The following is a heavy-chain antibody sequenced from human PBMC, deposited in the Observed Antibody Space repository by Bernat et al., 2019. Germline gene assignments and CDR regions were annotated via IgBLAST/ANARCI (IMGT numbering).Heavy chain of an antibody. CDR2: ISYDGSNK. D-gene: IGHD2-21*02. Sequence: QVQLVESGGGVVQPGRSLRLSCAASGFTFSSYAMHWVRQAPGKGLEWVAVISYDGSNKYYADSVKGRFTISRDNSKNTLYLQMNSLRAEDTAVYYCARSSLIVVVTAILDYWGQGTLVTVSS. J-gene: IGHJ4*02. CDR1: GFTFSSYA. CDR3: ARSSLIVVVTAILDY. V-gene: IGHV3-30-3*01.